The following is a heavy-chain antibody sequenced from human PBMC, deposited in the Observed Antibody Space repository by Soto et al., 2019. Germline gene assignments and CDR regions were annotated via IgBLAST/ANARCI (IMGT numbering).Heavy chain of an antibody. CDR3: AVLSHKPPYCSGGRCHDY. CDR1: AGTLSSYT. V-gene: IGHV1-69*02. Sequence: SGKVSCKASAGTLSSYTISLVRQPPGQGLEWMGRIIPILGIANYAQKFQGRVTITADKSTSTAYMELSSLRSEDTAVYYCAVLSHKPPYCSGGRCHDYWGQGTLVTVSS. CDR2: IIPILGIA. J-gene: IGHJ4*02. D-gene: IGHD2-15*01.